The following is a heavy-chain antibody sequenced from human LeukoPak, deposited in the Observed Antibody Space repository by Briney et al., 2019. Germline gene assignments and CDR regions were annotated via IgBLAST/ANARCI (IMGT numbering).Heavy chain of an antibody. CDR1: GFTFSSYA. J-gene: IGHJ4*02. Sequence: TGGSLRLSCAASGFTFSSYAMSWVRQAPGKGLEWVSAISGSGGSTYYADSVEGRFTSSRDNSKNTLYLQMNSLRAEDTAVYYCAASGSGMATIALDYWGQGTLVTVSS. D-gene: IGHD5-24*01. CDR2: ISGSGGST. V-gene: IGHV3-23*01. CDR3: AASGSGMATIALDY.